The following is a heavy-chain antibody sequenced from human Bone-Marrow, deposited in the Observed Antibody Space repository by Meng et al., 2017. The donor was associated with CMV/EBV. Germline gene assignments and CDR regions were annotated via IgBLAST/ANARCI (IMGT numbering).Heavy chain of an antibody. D-gene: IGHD6-25*01. V-gene: IGHV6-1*01. CDR2: TYYRSKWYN. J-gene: IGHJ3*02. CDR1: GDSVPSNSAA. Sequence: SQTLSLTCAISGDSVPSNSAAWNWIRQSQSRGLEGLGRTYYRSKWYNDYAVSVKSRITINPDTSKNQFSLQLNSVTPEDTAVYYCARSWDSSGDAFDICGQGTMVTFSS. CDR3: ARSWDSSGDAFDI.